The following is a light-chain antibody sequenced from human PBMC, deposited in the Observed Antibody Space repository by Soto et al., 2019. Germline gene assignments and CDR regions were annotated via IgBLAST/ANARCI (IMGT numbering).Light chain of an antibody. CDR1: QGISNY. CDR2: SAS. V-gene: IGKV1-27*01. Sequence: DIQMTQSPSSLSASVGDRVTITCRASQGISNYLAWYQQKPGKVPQLLIYSASVLQSGVPSRFSGSGSETDFTLTISSLQPEDVATYYCQKYNSALWTFGQGIKVEIK. CDR3: QKYNSALWT. J-gene: IGKJ1*01.